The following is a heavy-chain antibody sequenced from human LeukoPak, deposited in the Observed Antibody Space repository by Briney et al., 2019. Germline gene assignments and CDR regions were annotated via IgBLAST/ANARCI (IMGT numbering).Heavy chain of an antibody. D-gene: IGHD3-10*01. CDR2: ISAYNGNT. Sequence: ASVKVSCKASGYTFTSYGISWVRQAPGQGLEWMGWISAYNGNTNYAQKLQGRVTMTTDTSTSTAYMELRSLRSDDTAVYCCARVGYGSGSRPRYFDYWGQGTLVTVSS. V-gene: IGHV1-18*01. CDR3: ARVGYGSGSRPRYFDY. J-gene: IGHJ4*02. CDR1: GYTFTSYG.